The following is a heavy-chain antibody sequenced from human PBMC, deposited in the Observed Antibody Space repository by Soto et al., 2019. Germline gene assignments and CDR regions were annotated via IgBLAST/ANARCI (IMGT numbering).Heavy chain of an antibody. CDR3: ARQEDVTGTVDYSYGY. D-gene: IGHD1-20*01. Sequence: GESLKISCQGSGYRFSSFWIGWVRQMPGKGLEWMGIAQPGHSDTRYSPAFQGHVTISADESTNTAYLQWSSLKASDTAMYYCARQEDVTGTVDYSYGYWGQGTLVTVS. J-gene: IGHJ4*02. V-gene: IGHV5-51*01. CDR2: AQPGHSDT. CDR1: GYRFSSFW.